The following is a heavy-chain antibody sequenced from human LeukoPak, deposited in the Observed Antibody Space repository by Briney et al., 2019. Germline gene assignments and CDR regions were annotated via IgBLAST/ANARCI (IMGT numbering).Heavy chain of an antibody. Sequence: ESGPTLVNPTQTLTLTCTFSGFSLTTTGISVSWIRQPPGKALEWLARIDWDDDKYYSTSLKTRLTISKDTSKNQVVLTMTHLDPVDTATYFCARLLQTYAGSPTYYFDYWGQGSLVTVSS. CDR3: ARLLQTYAGSPTYYFDY. J-gene: IGHJ4*02. CDR2: IDWDDDK. CDR1: GFSLTTTGIS. V-gene: IGHV2-70*11. D-gene: IGHD2-8*01.